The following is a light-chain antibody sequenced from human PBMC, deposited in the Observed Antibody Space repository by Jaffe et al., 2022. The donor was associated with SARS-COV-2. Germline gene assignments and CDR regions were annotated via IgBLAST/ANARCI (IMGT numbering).Light chain of an antibody. CDR2: KNS. V-gene: IGLV3-25*03. J-gene: IGLJ2*01. CDR1: ALPVQY. CDR3: QSPDRTTTYWA. Sequence: SYELTQPPSVSVSPGQTARITCSGDALPVQYAFWYQQKPGQAPVLIIYKNSERASGIPERFSGSSSGAIVTLTISGVLAEDEADYYCQSPDRTTTYWAFGGGTKLTVL.